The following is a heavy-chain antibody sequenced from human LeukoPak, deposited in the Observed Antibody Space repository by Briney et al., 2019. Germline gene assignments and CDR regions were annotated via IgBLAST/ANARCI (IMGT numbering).Heavy chain of an antibody. CDR1: GGTFSSYA. Sequence: SVKVSCKASGGTFSSYAISWVRQAPGQGLEWMGGIIPIFGTANYAQKFQGRVTITTDESTSTAYMELSSLRSEDTAVYYCARGGAQYCSGGSCYSKSTLDNWLDPWGQGTLVTVSS. V-gene: IGHV1-69*05. D-gene: IGHD2-15*01. CDR2: IIPIFGTA. CDR3: ARGGAQYCSGGSCYSKSTLDNWLDP. J-gene: IGHJ5*02.